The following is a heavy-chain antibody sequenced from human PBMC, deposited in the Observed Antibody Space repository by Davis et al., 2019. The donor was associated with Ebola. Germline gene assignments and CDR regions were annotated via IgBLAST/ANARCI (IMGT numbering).Heavy chain of an antibody. D-gene: IGHD2-8*01. V-gene: IGHV3-30*18. CDR3: VKDLGTSGVFDI. J-gene: IGHJ3*02. CDR2: ISPDGSDK. Sequence: PGGSLRLSCAASGFTFSNYGMFWVRQAPGKVMEWVAVISPDGSDKNYADSGKGRFTISRDNSKNTLYLQMNTLRAEDTAVYYCVKDLGTSGVFDIWGQGTVVTVSS. CDR1: GFTFSNYG.